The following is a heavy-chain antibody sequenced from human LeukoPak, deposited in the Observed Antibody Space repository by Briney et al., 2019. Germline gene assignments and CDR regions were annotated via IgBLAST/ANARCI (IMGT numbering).Heavy chain of an antibody. CDR3: ARDLYYGSGSPL. D-gene: IGHD3-10*01. V-gene: IGHV3-21*01. CDR1: GLTFSSYS. CDR2: ISSSSSYI. J-gene: IGHJ4*02. Sequence: GGSLRLSCAASGLTFSSYSMNWVRQAPGKGLEWVSSISSSSSYIYYADSVKGRFTISRDNAKNSLYPQMNSLRAEDTAVYYCARDLYYGSGSPLWGQGTLVTVSS.